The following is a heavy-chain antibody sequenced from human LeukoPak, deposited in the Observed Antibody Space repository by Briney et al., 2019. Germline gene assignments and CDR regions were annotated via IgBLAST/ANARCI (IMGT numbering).Heavy chain of an antibody. CDR1: GFTVSSNY. J-gene: IGHJ3*02. Sequence: PGGSLRLSCAASGFTVSSNYMSWVRQAPGKGLEWVSVIYSGGSTYYADSVKGRFTIPGDNSKNTLYLQMNSLTAEDTAVYYCARVGVVPAAIPDGFDIWGQGTMVTVSS. D-gene: IGHD2-2*01. CDR2: IYSGGST. CDR3: ARVGVVPAAIPDGFDI. V-gene: IGHV3-53*01.